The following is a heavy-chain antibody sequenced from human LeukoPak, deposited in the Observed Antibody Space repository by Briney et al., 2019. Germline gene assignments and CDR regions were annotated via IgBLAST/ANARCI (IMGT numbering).Heavy chain of an antibody. J-gene: IGHJ4*02. CDR3: ARDRVDMRYFDY. CDR2: INPSGGST. CDR1: GYTFTSYY. D-gene: IGHD5-12*01. Sequence: ASVKASCKASGYTFTSYYMHWVRQAPGQGLEWMGIINPSGGSTSYAQKFQGRVTMTRDTSTSTVYMELSSLRSEDTAVYYCARDRVDMRYFDYWGQGTLVTVSS. V-gene: IGHV1-46*01.